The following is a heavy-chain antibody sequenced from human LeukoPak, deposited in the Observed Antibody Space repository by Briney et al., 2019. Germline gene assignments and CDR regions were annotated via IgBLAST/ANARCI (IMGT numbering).Heavy chain of an antibody. V-gene: IGHV3-23*01. CDR2: ISGSGSIP. CDR1: GFTFNNYA. D-gene: IGHD3-10*01. J-gene: IGHJ4*02. Sequence: GGSLSLSCVSSGFTFNNYAMNWVRQAPGKGLEWVSSISGSGSIPYYADSVKGRFTISRDPSKNTLGLQMNSLRVDDTALYYCAKSLGGDYGSGSYYVVFDSWGQGTLVTVSS. CDR3: AKSLGGDYGSGSYYVVFDS.